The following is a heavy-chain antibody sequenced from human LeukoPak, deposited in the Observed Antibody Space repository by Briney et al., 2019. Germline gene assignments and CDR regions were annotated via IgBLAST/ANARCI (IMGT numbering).Heavy chain of an antibody. CDR3: ARAQTYGDSRLLLDY. CDR2: INWNGGST. J-gene: IGHJ4*02. V-gene: IGHV3-20*04. D-gene: IGHD4-17*01. CDR1: GFTFGRYW. Sequence: PGGSLRLSCAASGFTFGRYWMTWVRQAPGKGLEWVSGINWNGGSTGYADSVEGRFTISRDNAKNSQYLQMNSLRVEDTALYYCARAQTYGDSRLLLDYWGQGTLVTVSS.